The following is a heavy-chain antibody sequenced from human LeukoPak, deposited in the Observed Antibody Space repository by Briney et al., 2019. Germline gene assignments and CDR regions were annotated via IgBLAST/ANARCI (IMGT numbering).Heavy chain of an antibody. J-gene: IGHJ4*02. D-gene: IGHD3-3*01. Sequence: GGSLRLSCAASGFTFSSYGMHWVRQAPGKGLEWVSSISSSSSYIYYADSVKGRFTISRDNAKNSLYLQMNSLRAEDTAVYYCAREVVANYDFWSGYPLAYWGQGTLVTVSS. V-gene: IGHV3-21*01. CDR3: AREVVANYDFWSGYPLAY. CDR1: GFTFSSYG. CDR2: ISSSSSYI.